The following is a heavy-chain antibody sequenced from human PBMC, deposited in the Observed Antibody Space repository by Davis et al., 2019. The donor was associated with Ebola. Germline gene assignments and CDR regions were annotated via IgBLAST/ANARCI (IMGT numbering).Heavy chain of an antibody. CDR3: ARQPTTVTTIDWFDP. J-gene: IGHJ5*02. CDR1: GYTFTSYG. CDR2: ISAYNGNT. D-gene: IGHD4-17*01. V-gene: IGHV1-18*01. Sequence: ASVKVSCKASGYTFTSYGISWVRQAPGQGLEWMGWISAYNGNTNYAQKLQGRVTMTTDTSTSTAYMKLRSLRSDDTAVYYCARQPTTVTTIDWFDPWGQGTLVTVSS.